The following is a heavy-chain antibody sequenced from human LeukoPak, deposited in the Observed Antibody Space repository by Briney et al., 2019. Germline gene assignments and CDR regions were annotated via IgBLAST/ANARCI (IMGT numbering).Heavy chain of an antibody. J-gene: IGHJ4*02. CDR2: ISAYNGNT. CDR1: GYTFTSYG. V-gene: IGHV1-18*01. Sequence: ASVKVSCKASGYTFTSYGISWVRQAPGQGLEWMGWISAYNGNTNYAQKLQGRVTMTTDTSTSTAYMELSSLRSEDTAVYYCARAPLGYCSGGSCHIGWGQGTLVTVSS. CDR3: ARAPLGYCSGGSCHIG. D-gene: IGHD2-15*01.